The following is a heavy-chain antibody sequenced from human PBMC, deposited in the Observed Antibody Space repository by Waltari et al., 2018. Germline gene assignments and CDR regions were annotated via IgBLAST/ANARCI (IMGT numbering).Heavy chain of an antibody. CDR1: GFTFSSYG. D-gene: IGHD3-3*01. CDR3: AKDRGYDFWSGYLGD. Sequence: QVQLVESGGGVVQPGRSLRLSCAASGFTFSSYGMHWVRPAPGKGLEWVAGISYDGSNKYYADSVKVRVTISRDNSKNTLYLQMNSLRAEDTAVYYCAKDRGYDFWSGYLGDWGQGTLVTVSS. CDR2: ISYDGSNK. V-gene: IGHV3-30*18. J-gene: IGHJ4*02.